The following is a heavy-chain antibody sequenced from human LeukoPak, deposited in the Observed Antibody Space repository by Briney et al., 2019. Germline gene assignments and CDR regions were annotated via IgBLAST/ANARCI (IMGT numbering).Heavy chain of an antibody. CDR2: INSDGSST. V-gene: IGHV3-74*01. CDR3: AGWWELALFNY. CDR1: GFTFSSYW. D-gene: IGHD1-26*01. J-gene: IGHJ4*02. Sequence: GGSLRLSCAASGFTFSSYWMHWVRQAPGKGLVWVSRINSDGSSTSYADSVKGRFTFSRDNAKNTLYLQMNSLRAEDTAVYYCAGWWELALFNYWGQGTLVTVSS.